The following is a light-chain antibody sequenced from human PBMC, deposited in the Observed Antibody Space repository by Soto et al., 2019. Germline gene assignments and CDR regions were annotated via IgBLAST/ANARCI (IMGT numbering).Light chain of an antibody. J-gene: IGKJ2*01. CDR1: QSISNN. Sequence: EVVMTQSPVTLSVSPGERATLSCWASQSISNNLAWYQQKPGQAPRLLIYGASTRATGIPARFSGSGSGTEFTLTISSLQSEDFAVYYCQQYYDWRTFGQGTKLETK. V-gene: IGKV3-15*01. CDR2: GAS. CDR3: QQYYDWRT.